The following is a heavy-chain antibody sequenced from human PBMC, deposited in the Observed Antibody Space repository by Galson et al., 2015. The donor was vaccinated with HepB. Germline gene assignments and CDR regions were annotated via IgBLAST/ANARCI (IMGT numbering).Heavy chain of an antibody. CDR3: ARDRALHPKSEYIVGAYYYYGMDV. J-gene: IGHJ6*02. CDR2: ISYDGSNK. D-gene: IGHD1-26*01. CDR1: GFTFSSYA. V-gene: IGHV3-30-3*01. Sequence: SLRLSCAASGFTFSSYAMHWVRQAPGKGLEWVAVISYDGSNKYYADSVKGRFTISRDNSKNTLYLQMNSLRAEDTAVYYCARDRALHPKSEYIVGAYYYYGMDVWGQGTTVTVSS.